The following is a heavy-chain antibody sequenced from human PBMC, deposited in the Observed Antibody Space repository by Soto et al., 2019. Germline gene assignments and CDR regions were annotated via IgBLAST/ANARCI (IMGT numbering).Heavy chain of an antibody. CDR3: ARSTEGPNYYYYYGMDV. CDR2: IIPIFGTA. V-gene: IGHV1-69*01. Sequence: QVQLVQSGAEVKKPGSSVKVSCKASGGTFSSYAISWVRQAPGQGLEWMGGIIPIFGTANYAQKFQGRVTITADESTSTAYMELSRLRSEDTAVYYCARSTEGPNYYYYYGMDVWGQGTTVTVSS. CDR1: GGTFSSYA. J-gene: IGHJ6*02.